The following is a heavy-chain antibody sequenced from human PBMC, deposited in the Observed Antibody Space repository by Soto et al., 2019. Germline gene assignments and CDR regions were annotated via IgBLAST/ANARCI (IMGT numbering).Heavy chain of an antibody. CDR1: GFTFTSSA. J-gene: IGHJ4*02. Sequence: ASVKVSCKASGFTFTSSAVQWVRQARGQRLEWIGWIVVGSGNTNYAQKFQERVTITRDMSTSTAYMELSSLRSEDTAVYYCAADPGVGATLWDLGYWGQGTLVTVSS. CDR3: AADPGVGATLWDLGY. CDR2: IVVGSGNT. V-gene: IGHV1-58*01. D-gene: IGHD1-26*01.